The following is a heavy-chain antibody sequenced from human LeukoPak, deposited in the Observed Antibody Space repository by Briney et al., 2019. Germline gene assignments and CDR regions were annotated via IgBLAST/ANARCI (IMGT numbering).Heavy chain of an antibody. Sequence: SETLSLTCTVSGGSISISSYYWGWIRQPPGKGLEWIGSIYYSGSTYYTPSLKSRVTISVDTSKNQFSLKLSSVTAADTAVYYCARVNFGGDIVVVVAAPNQYYYYMDVWGKGTTVTVSS. J-gene: IGHJ6*03. CDR2: IYYSGST. CDR1: GGSISISSYY. CDR3: ARVNFGGDIVVVVAAPNQYYYYMDV. V-gene: IGHV4-39*07. D-gene: IGHD2-15*01.